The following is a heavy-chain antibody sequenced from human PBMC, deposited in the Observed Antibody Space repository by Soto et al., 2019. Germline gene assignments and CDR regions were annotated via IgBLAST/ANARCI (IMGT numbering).Heavy chain of an antibody. CDR2: ITGNKGLI. J-gene: IGHJ4*02. CDR3: TKDRAPDGLYPFDF. D-gene: IGHD2-8*01. CDR1: GFPLSTFP. V-gene: IGHV3-23*01. Sequence: VQLLESGGGLVQPGGSRRSSCAPSGFPLSTFPWIWVRQAPGGGRGGAAVITGNKGLIKYADSVKGRFTISRDNSQNVLYLQMSSLRAEDTAMYYCTKDRAPDGLYPFDFWGQGTLVTVSS.